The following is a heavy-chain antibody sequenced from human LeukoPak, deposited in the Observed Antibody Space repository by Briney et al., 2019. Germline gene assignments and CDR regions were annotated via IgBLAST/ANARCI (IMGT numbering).Heavy chain of an antibody. CDR2: INPDGSRT. J-gene: IGHJ4*02. D-gene: IGHD1-26*01. CDR3: ARGGVGATFDY. Sequence: GGSLRLSCAASASTFSNYWMHWVRQSPGKGLVWVSRINPDGSRTNYADSVAGRFTISRDNAKNTLYLQMNSLRVEDTAVYYCARGGVGATFDYWGQGTLVTVSS. V-gene: IGHV3-74*01. CDR1: ASTFSNYW.